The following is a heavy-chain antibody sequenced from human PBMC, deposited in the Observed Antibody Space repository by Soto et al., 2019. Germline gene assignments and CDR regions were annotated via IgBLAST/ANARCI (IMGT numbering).Heavy chain of an antibody. J-gene: IGHJ6*02. CDR2: IWYDGSNK. CDR3: ARAEVVPPNFYYYYGMDV. V-gene: IGHV3-33*01. CDR1: GFTFSSYG. D-gene: IGHD2-2*01. Sequence: TGGSLRLSCAASGFTFSSYGMHWVRQAPGKGLEWVAVIWYDGSNKYYADSVKGRFTISRDNSKNTLYLQMNSLRAEDTAVYYCARAEVVPPNFYYYYGMDVWGQGTTVTVSS.